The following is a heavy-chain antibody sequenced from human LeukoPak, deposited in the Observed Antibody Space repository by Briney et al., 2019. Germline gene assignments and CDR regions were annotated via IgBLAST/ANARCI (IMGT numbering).Heavy chain of an antibody. CDR1: GFIVSSNH. CDR3: ARDGSNFYFDY. Sequence: GGSLRLSCAASGFIVSSNHMNWVRQTPGKGLEWVSIIYINAGTTHYADSVKGRFIISRDNSENTVYLQMNNLRADDSAVYYCARDGSNFYFDYWGQGALSPSP. V-gene: IGHV3-66*01. J-gene: IGHJ4*02. CDR2: IYINAGTT. D-gene: IGHD5-24*01.